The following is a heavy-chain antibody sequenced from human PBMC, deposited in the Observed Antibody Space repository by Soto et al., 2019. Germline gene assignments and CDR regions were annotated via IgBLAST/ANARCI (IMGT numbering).Heavy chain of an antibody. V-gene: IGHV3-23*01. D-gene: IGHD3-3*01. Sequence: GGSLRLSCAASGFTFSSYAMSWVRQAPGKGLEWVSAISGSGGSTYYADSVKGRFTISRDNSKNTLYLQMNSLRAEDTAVYYCAKDKVYYDFWSGSPFDPWGQGTLVTVSS. CDR1: GFTFSSYA. CDR3: AKDKVYYDFWSGSPFDP. CDR2: ISGSGGST. J-gene: IGHJ5*02.